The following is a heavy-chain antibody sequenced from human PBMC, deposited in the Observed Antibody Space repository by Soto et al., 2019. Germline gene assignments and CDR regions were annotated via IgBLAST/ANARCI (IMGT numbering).Heavy chain of an antibody. CDR1: GGSFSGYY. CDR3: ARDQSHYCSSTSCHNHYYYYYYMDV. CDR2: INHSGST. V-gene: IGHV4-34*01. Sequence: PSETLSLTCAVYGGSFSGYYWSWIRQPPGKGLEWIGEINHSGSTNYNPSLKSRVTISVDTSKNQFSLKLSSVTPADTAVYYCARDQSHYCSSTSCHNHYYYYYYMDVWGKGTTVTVSS. J-gene: IGHJ6*03. D-gene: IGHD2-2*01.